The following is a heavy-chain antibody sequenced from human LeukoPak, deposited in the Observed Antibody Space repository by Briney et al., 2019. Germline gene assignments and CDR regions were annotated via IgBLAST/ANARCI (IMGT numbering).Heavy chain of an antibody. J-gene: IGHJ4*02. V-gene: IGHV3-48*01. CDR1: GFSFSRYS. Sequence: PGGSLRLSCTASGFSFSRYSMNWVRQAPGKGLEWISYISSDGSTIYYADSVKGRFTISRDNARNSLYLQMNSLRAEDMALYYCAKGFAYYYDSSGYFDYWGQGTLVTVSS. CDR2: ISSDGSTI. CDR3: AKGFAYYYDSSGYFDY. D-gene: IGHD3-22*01.